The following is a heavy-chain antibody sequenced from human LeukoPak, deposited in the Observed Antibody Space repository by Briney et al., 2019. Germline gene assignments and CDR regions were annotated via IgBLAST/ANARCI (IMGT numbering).Heavy chain of an antibody. V-gene: IGHV4-39*02. CDR2: IPYSGSP. CDR3: AKSIGGRPYDS. Sequence: PSETLSLTCTVSGGSISSRSHYWGWFRQPPGKGLEWIGSIPYSGSPCDNPSLKSRVTISVDTSKNHFSLKLSSVTAADTAVYYCAKSIGGRPYDSWGQGTLVTVSA. D-gene: IGHD3-16*01. J-gene: IGHJ4*02. CDR1: GGSISSRSHY.